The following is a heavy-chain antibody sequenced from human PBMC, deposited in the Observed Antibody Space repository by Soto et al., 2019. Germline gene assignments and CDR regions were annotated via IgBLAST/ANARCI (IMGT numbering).Heavy chain of an antibody. J-gene: IGHJ5*02. CDR3: GRVRVDKAEGWFDP. D-gene: IGHD5-18*01. V-gene: IGHV5-10-1*01. CDR1: GYTFTNYW. Sequence: GESLKISCKGSGYTFTNYWITWVRQMPGKGLEWMGRIDPSDSYVNYSPSFQGHVTISADKSISTAYLQWSSLKASDTAMYYCGRVRVDKAEGWFDPWGQGTLVTVSS. CDR2: IDPSDSYV.